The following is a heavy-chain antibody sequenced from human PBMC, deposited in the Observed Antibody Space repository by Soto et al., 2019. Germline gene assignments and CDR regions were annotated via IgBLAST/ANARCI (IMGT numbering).Heavy chain of an antibody. Sequence: QVQLQESGPGLVKPSGTLALTCAVAGGSISSSNWWSWVRQPPGKGLEWIGEIYHSGSTNYNPSLKRRVTISVDKSKNQFSLKLSSVTAADTAVYYCARVSGSYYYGMDVWGQGTTVTVSS. CDR2: IYHSGST. J-gene: IGHJ6*02. D-gene: IGHD1-26*01. V-gene: IGHV4-4*02. CDR3: ARVSGSYYYGMDV. CDR1: GGSISSSNW.